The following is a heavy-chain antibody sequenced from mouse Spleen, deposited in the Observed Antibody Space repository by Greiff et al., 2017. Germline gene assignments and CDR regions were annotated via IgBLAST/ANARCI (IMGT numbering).Heavy chain of an antibody. D-gene: IGHD1-1*01. V-gene: IGHV1-62-2*01. J-gene: IGHJ1*01. CDR2: FYPGSGSI. Sequence: QVHVKQSGAELVKPGASVKLSCKASGYTFTEYTIHWVKQRSGQGLEWIGWFYPGSGSIKYNEKFKDKATLTADKSSSTVYMELSRLTSEDSAVYFCARHEAYYYDGSSPHWYFDVWGAGTTVTVSS. CDR1: GYTFTEYT. CDR3: ARHEAYYYDGSSPHWYFDV.